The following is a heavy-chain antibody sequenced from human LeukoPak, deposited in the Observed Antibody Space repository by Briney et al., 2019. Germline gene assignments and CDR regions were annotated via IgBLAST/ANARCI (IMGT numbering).Heavy chain of an antibody. J-gene: IGHJ4*02. V-gene: IGHV3-7*01. D-gene: IGHD3-22*01. CDR3: ARETYYYDSSGYSPDY. Sequence: GGSLRLSCAASGFTFSSYWMSWVRQAPGKGLEWVANIKQDGSEKYYVDSVKGRFTISRNNAKNSLYLQMNSLRAEDTAVYYCARETYYYDSSGYSPDYWGQGTLVTVSS. CDR1: GFTFSSYW. CDR2: IKQDGSEK.